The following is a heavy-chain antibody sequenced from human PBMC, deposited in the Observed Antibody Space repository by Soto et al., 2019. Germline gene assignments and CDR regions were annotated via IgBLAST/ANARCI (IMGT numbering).Heavy chain of an antibody. Sequence: QVQLQEAGPGLVKPTQTLSLTCAVSGGSISSGDHYWGWIRQPPGKGLEWIGYICYSGSTYNNPSLKSRVTISRDTCKHQVSLKVNSVTGADTAVYYCARASPRAFDSSGYYSHCFDHWGQGTLVTVSS. D-gene: IGHD3-22*01. V-gene: IGHV4-30-4*01. J-gene: IGHJ4*02. CDR2: ICYSGST. CDR1: GGSISSGDHY. CDR3: ARASPRAFDSSGYYSHCFDH.